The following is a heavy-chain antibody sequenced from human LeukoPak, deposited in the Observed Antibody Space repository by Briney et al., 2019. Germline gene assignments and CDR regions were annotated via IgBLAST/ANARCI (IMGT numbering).Heavy chain of an antibody. J-gene: IGHJ5*02. CDR2: ISTYNGNT. Sequence: ASVKVSCKASGYTLTSYGVTWVRQAPGQGLEWMGWISTYNGNTNYAQKFQGRGTMTTDTSTSTAYMELRNLRSDDTAVYYCARGGNSYPNDHWGQGTLVIVSS. D-gene: IGHD5-18*01. V-gene: IGHV1-18*01. CDR1: GYTLTSYG. CDR3: ARGGNSYPNDH.